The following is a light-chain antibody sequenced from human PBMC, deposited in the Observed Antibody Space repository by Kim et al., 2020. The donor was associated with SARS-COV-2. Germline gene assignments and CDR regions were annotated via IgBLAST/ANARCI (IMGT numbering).Light chain of an antibody. CDR3: QQYNNWPYT. CDR1: QSISSY. Sequence: SPRQRAPLSYRSSQSISSYLAWYQQKPGQAPRLLISGASSRATGIPARFSGSGSGTEFTLTISSLQSEDFAVYYCQQYNNWPYTFGQGTKLEIK. CDR2: GAS. J-gene: IGKJ2*01. V-gene: IGKV3-15*01.